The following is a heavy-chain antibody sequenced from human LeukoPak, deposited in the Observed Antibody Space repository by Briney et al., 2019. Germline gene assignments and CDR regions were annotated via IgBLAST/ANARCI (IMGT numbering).Heavy chain of an antibody. Sequence: SVKVSCKVSGYTLTELSMHWVRQAPGKGLEWMGGFDPEDGETIYAQEFQGRVTMTEDTSTDTAYMELSSLRSEDTAVYYCADYSNYPGAFDIWGQGTMVTVSS. CDR3: ADYSNYPGAFDI. CDR2: FDPEDGET. CDR1: GYTLTELS. V-gene: IGHV1-24*01. J-gene: IGHJ3*02. D-gene: IGHD4-11*01.